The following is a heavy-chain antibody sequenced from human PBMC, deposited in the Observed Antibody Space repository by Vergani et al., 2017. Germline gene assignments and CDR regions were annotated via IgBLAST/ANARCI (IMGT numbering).Heavy chain of an antibody. V-gene: IGHV4-34*01. Sequence: QVQLQQWGAGLLKPSETLSLTCAVYGGSFSGYYWSWFRQPPGKGLEWIGEINHSGSTNYNPSLKSRVTISVDTSKNQFSLKLSSVTAADTAVYYCARVRYYYDSSGYYQRYYYYYYMDVWGKGTTVTVSS. CDR1: GGSFSGYY. J-gene: IGHJ6*03. CDR2: INHSGST. CDR3: ARVRYYYDSSGYYQRYYYYYYMDV. D-gene: IGHD3-22*01.